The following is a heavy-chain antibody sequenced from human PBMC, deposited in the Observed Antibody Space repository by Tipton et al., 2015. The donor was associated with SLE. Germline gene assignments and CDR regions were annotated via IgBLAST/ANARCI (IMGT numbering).Heavy chain of an antibody. CDR3: AGELLDYFDY. CDR1: GFTFSSYA. D-gene: IGHD2/OR15-2a*01. J-gene: IGHJ4*02. CDR2: ISYSNTYT. Sequence: SLRLSCAASGFTFSSYAMSWVRQAPGKGLEWVSSISYSNTYTYYRDSVKGRFTISRDNAKNSLYLQMNSLRTEDTAVYYCAGELLDYFDYWGQGTLVTVSS. V-gene: IGHV3-21*01.